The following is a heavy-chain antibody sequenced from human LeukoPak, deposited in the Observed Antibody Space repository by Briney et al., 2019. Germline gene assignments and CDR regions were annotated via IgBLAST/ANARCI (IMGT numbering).Heavy chain of an antibody. Sequence: SETLSLTCTVSDGSISSGGYYWSWIRQHPGKGLEWIGYIYYSGSTYYNPSLKSRVTISVDTSKNQFSLKLSSVTAADTAVYYCARFLGFGYYADYWGQGTLVTVSS. CDR2: IYYSGST. CDR1: DGSISSGGYY. D-gene: IGHD3-3*01. V-gene: IGHV4-31*03. J-gene: IGHJ4*02. CDR3: ARFLGFGYYADY.